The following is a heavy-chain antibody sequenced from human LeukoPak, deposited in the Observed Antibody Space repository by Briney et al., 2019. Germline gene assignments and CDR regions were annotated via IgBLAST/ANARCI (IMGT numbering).Heavy chain of an antibody. V-gene: IGHV3-21*01. J-gene: IGHJ4*02. D-gene: IGHD3-22*01. CDR1: GFTFSSYS. CDR3: ARDTGDLSYYYDSTPDY. Sequence: GGSLRLSCAASGFTFSSYSMNWVRQAPGKGLEWVSSISSSSSYVYYADSVKGRFTISRDNAKNSLYLQMNSLRAEDTAVYYCARDTGDLSYYYDSTPDYWGQGTLVTVSS. CDR2: ISSSSSYV.